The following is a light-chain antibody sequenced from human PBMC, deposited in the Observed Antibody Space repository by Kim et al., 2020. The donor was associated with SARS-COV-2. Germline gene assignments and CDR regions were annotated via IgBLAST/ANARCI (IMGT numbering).Light chain of an antibody. CDR1: SLRSYY. CDR2: GKN. Sequence: VALGQTVRITYQGDSLRSYYATWYQQKPGQAPLLVIYGKNNRPSGIPDRFSGSSSGNTASLTITGTQAGDEADYYCNSRDSNDNVVFGGGTKLTVL. J-gene: IGLJ2*01. CDR3: NSRDSNDNVV. V-gene: IGLV3-19*01.